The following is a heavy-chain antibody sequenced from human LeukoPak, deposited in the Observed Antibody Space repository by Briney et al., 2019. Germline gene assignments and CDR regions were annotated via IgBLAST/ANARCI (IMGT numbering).Heavy chain of an antibody. J-gene: IGHJ4*02. V-gene: IGHV4-34*01. Sequence: SETLSLTCAVSGGSFIGYYWSCIRQHPGKGLEWIGEIIHSGSTNYNPSLKSRVTISVDTSKNQFSLKLSSVTAADTAVYYCARGGFVDTAMVSHYFDYWGQGTLVTVSS. CDR2: IIHSGST. CDR1: GGSFIGYY. D-gene: IGHD5-18*01. CDR3: ARGGFVDTAMVSHYFDY.